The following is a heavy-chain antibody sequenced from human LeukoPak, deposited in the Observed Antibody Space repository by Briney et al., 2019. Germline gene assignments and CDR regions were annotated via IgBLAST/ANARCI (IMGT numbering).Heavy chain of an antibody. CDR1: GGSISSSNW. CDR2: IYHSGST. CDR3: ARGGYYDSSGYQFFDY. J-gene: IGHJ4*02. Sequence: SGTLSLTCAVSGGSISSSNWWSWVRQPPGKGLEWIGEIYHSGSTYYNPSLKSRVTISVDTSKNQFSLKLSSVTAADTAVYYCARGGYYDSSGYQFFDYWGQGTLVTVSS. D-gene: IGHD3-22*01. V-gene: IGHV4-4*02.